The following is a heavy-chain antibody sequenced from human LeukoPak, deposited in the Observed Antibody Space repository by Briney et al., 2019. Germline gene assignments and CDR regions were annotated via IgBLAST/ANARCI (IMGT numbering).Heavy chain of an antibody. CDR3: ARDPDRKLYNWNLDY. V-gene: IGHV6-1*01. J-gene: IGHJ4*02. Sequence: KPSQTLSLTCAISGDSVSSNSAAWNWIRQSPSRGLEWLGRTYYRSKWYHDYALSVKSRITINPDTSRNQFSLQLNSVTPEDTAVYYCARDPDRKLYNWNLDYWGQGTLVTVSS. D-gene: IGHD1-20*01. CDR2: TYYRSKWYH. CDR1: GDSVSSNSAA.